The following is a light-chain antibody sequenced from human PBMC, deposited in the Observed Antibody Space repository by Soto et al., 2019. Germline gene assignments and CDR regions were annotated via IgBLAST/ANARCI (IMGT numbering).Light chain of an antibody. Sequence: DIQMTPSPSTLFGSVGDRVAITCRASQTISSWLAWYQQKPGKAPKLLIYKASTLKSGVPSRCSGSGSGTEFTLTISSLQPGDFATYYCQQVYVYPSTFGGGTKVDI. CDR2: KAS. J-gene: IGKJ4*01. V-gene: IGKV1-5*03. CDR1: QTISSW. CDR3: QQVYVYPST.